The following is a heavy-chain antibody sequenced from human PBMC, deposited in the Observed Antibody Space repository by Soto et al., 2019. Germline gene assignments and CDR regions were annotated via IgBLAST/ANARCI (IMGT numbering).Heavy chain of an antibody. CDR3: ARDSLALFDS. V-gene: IGHV4-61*01. CDR1: DGSVSSGSYY. D-gene: IGHD5-12*01. J-gene: IGHJ4*02. Sequence: SETLSLTCTVSDGSVSSGSYYWTWIRQPPGKGLEWIGYIYSSGSTLYNPSLRSRVIISVDTSMNQFSLKLSSVTAADTAVYYCARDSLALFDSWGQGTLVTVSS. CDR2: IYSSGST.